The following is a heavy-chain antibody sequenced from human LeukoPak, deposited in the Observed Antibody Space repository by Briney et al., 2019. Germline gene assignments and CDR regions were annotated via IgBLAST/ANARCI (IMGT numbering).Heavy chain of an antibody. D-gene: IGHD2-2*01. V-gene: IGHV3-21*01. J-gene: IGHJ3*02. CDR1: GFTFSSYS. CDR3: ASRYCTSTNCYAFDI. Sequence: PGRSLRLSCAASGFTFSSYSTNWVRQAPGKGLEWVSSISSDSNYIFYADSVQGRFTISRDNAENSLFLQMNSLRAEDTAVYYCASRYCTSTNCYAFDIWGQGTMVTVSS. CDR2: ISSDSNYI.